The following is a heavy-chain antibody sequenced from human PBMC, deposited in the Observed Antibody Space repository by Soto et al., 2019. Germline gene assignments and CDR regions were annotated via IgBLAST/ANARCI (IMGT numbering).Heavy chain of an antibody. D-gene: IGHD5-12*01. CDR1: GGSISGYY. V-gene: IGHV4-59*01. CDR2: IYYSGGT. J-gene: IGHJ6*02. Sequence: SETLSLTCTVSGGSISGYYWIWIRQPPGKGLEWIGYIYYSGGTKYNTSLKSRVTISVDTSKTQFSLRLSSVTAADTAVYYCARDLGSGYDLAMDVWGQGTTVTVSS. CDR3: ARDLGSGYDLAMDV.